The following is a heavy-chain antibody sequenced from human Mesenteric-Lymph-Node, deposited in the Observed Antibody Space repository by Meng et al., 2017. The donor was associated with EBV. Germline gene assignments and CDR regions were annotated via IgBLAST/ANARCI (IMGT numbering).Heavy chain of an antibody. D-gene: IGHD3-22*01. V-gene: IGHV4-4*02. CDR3: ARSDVDGYYNYFDP. CDR1: GDSISSINW. Sequence: QVQLQDPGLGLVKGEGTRSLTGAVTGDSISSINWWNWVRQDPGKGLKWIGQISHTGTTNYNPSLKSRVTISLDMSKNQFSLTLNSVTAADTAVYYCARSDVDGYYNYFDPWGRGTLVTVSS. CDR2: ISHTGTT. J-gene: IGHJ5*02.